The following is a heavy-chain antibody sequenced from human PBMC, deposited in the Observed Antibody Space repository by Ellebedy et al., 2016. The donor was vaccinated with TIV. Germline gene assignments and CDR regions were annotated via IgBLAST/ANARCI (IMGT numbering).Heavy chain of an antibody. D-gene: IGHD5-12*01. CDR2: IYYSGST. V-gene: IGHV4-30-4*01. Sequence: MPSETLSLTCTVSGGSISSYYWSWIRQPPGKGLEWIGYIYYSGSTYYNPSLKSRVTISVDTSKNQFSLKLSSVTAADTAVYYCARFSRVATTLDYWGQGTLVTVSS. CDR1: GGSISSYY. CDR3: ARFSRVATTLDY. J-gene: IGHJ4*02.